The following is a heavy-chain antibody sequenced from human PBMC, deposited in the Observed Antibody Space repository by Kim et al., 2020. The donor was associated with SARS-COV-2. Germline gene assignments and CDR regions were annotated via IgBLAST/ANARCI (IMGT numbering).Heavy chain of an antibody. D-gene: IGHD3-9*01. CDR3: AKGNDILTSNYYYYGMDV. Sequence: GGSLRLSCAASGFTFSSYAMSWVRQAPGKGLEWVSAISGSGGSTYYADSVKGRFTISRDNSKNTLYLQMNSLRAEDTAVYYCAKGNDILTSNYYYYGMDVWGQGTTVTVSS. V-gene: IGHV3-23*01. CDR2: ISGSGGST. CDR1: GFTFSSYA. J-gene: IGHJ6*02.